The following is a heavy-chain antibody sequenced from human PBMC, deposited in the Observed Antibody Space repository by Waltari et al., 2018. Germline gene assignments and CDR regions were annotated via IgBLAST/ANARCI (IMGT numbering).Heavy chain of an antibody. V-gene: IGHV3-74*01. CDR2: IVSDGRGT. Sequence: EVQLVESRGGLVQPGGSLRLSCAASGFTFSNYWMHWVRQAPGKGLVWVSRIVSDGRGTTYADSVKGRFTISRDNAKNTVYLQMNSLRAEDTAVYYCARVEAGTIRGFAYWGQGTPVTVSS. CDR3: ARVEAGTIRGFAY. J-gene: IGHJ4*02. CDR1: GFTFSNYW. D-gene: IGHD1-1*01.